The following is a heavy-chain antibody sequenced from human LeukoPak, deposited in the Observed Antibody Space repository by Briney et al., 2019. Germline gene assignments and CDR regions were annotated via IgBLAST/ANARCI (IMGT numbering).Heavy chain of an antibody. Sequence: SETLSLTCAVSGMPFSNYYWSWVRQSPRQGLEWIGEINHSGYTNYNPSLKSRVTMSIDTPKNQFSLRLTSVTAADAGVYYCTRAVAGHPDWGQGTLVTVSS. J-gene: IGHJ4*02. CDR2: INHSGYT. CDR1: GMPFSNYY. D-gene: IGHD6-19*01. V-gene: IGHV4-34*01. CDR3: TRAVAGHPD.